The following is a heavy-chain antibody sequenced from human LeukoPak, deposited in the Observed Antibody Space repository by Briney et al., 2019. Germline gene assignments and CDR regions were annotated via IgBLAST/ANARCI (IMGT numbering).Heavy chain of an antibody. V-gene: IGHV3-21*01. J-gene: IGHJ4*02. CDR1: GLTSRTYS. CDR3: ATWDRLQEV. CDR2: ISSSSNYI. D-gene: IGHD3/OR15-3a*01. Sequence: RGSLRLSPAASGLTSRTYSMKWGRQAPGKGVEWVSSISSSSNYIYYADSVKGRFTISRDNAKNSLSLQMKSLRAEDTAVYYCATWDRLQEVWGQGTLVTVSS.